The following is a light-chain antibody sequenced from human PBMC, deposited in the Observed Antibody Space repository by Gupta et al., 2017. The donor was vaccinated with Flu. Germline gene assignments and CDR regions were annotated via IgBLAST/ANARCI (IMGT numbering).Light chain of an antibody. CDR1: NIGSKS. CDR2: DDR. Sequence: SYVLPQPPSVSVAPGQTARIACGGNNIGSKSVHWFQQRPGQAPVLVVYDDRDRPSGIPERFSGSNSGNTATLTISRVEAGEEADYFCQVWDGTSDTHYVFGTGTKVTFL. CDR3: QVWDGTSDTHYV. V-gene: IGLV3-21*02. J-gene: IGLJ1*01.